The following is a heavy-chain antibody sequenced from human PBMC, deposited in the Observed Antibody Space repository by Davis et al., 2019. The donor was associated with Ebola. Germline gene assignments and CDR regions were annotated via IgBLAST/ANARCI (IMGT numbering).Heavy chain of an antibody. V-gene: IGHV4-34*01. D-gene: IGHD5-18*01. J-gene: IGHJ4*02. CDR1: GGSFSGYY. Sequence: MPSETLSLICAVYGGSFSGYYWSWIRQPPGKGLEWIGEINHSGSTNYNPSLKSRVTISVDTSKNQFSLKLSSVTAADTAVYYCARQGSYGYGIAFDYWGQGTLVTVSS. CDR3: ARQGSYGYGIAFDY. CDR2: INHSGST.